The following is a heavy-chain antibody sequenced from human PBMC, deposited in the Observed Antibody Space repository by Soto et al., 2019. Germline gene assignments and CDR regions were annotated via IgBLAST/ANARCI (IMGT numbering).Heavy chain of an antibody. D-gene: IGHD3-10*01. Sequence: EVQLLESGGGLVQPGGSLRLSCAASGFTFSSYAMSWVRQAPGKGLEWVSAISGSGGSTYYADSVKGRFTISRDNSKNTLYLQMNSMRAEDTAVYYCANNLWFGELSNWGQGTLVTVSS. CDR2: ISGSGGST. CDR1: GFTFSSYA. V-gene: IGHV3-23*01. J-gene: IGHJ4*02. CDR3: ANNLWFGELSN.